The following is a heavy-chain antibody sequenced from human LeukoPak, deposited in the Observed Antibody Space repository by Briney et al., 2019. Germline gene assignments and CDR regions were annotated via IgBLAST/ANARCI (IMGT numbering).Heavy chain of an antibody. CDR2: IHHSGST. D-gene: IGHD3-16*01. J-gene: IGHJ4*02. V-gene: IGHV4-34*01. CDR3: ARLALTNTGDHGY. CDR1: GGSFSGFS. Sequence: SETLSLTCAVYGGSFSGFSWSWVRQSPGEGLEWIGEIHHSGSTNYNPSLKSRVTISVDTSKNQFSLKLTSVTAADTAMYYCARLALTNTGDHGYWGQGTLVTVSS.